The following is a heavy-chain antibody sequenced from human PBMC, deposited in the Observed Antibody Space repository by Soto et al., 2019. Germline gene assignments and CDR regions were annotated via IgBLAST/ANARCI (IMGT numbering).Heavy chain of an antibody. V-gene: IGHV3-23*01. CDR3: ARDFTAHSFYDYVWGSYPSFFDY. Sequence: GGSLRLSCAASEFTFSNYAMSWVRQAPGKGLEWVSAISCSGGTTYYADSVKGRFTISRDNAKNSLYLQMNSLRAEDTAVYYCARDFTAHSFYDYVWGSYPSFFDYWGQGTLVTVSS. CDR1: EFTFSNYA. CDR2: ISCSGGTT. J-gene: IGHJ4*02. D-gene: IGHD3-16*02.